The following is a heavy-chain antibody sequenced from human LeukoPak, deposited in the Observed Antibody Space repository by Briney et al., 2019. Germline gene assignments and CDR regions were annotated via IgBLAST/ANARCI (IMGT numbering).Heavy chain of an antibody. CDR2: INPNSGGT. CDR3: ARELETGGY. D-gene: IGHD4-23*01. Sequence: ASVKVSCKASGYIFTDYYIHWVRQAPGQELGWMGRINPNSGGTNYAQKFQGRVTMTRDTSISTAYMELSRLRSDDTAVYYCARELETGGYWGQGTLVTVSS. CDR1: GYIFTDYY. J-gene: IGHJ4*02. V-gene: IGHV1/OR15-1*04.